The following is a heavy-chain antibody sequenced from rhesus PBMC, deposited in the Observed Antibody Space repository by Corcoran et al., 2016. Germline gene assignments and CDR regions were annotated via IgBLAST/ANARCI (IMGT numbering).Heavy chain of an antibody. CDR1: GGSISGYYF. CDR3: ARGGQPHDAFDF. CDR2: VDGNNANA. J-gene: IGHJ3*01. D-gene: IGHD1-1*01. Sequence: QVRLQQWGEGLVKPSETLSLTCAVYGGSISGYYFWTWIRQAPARGLEWIGNVDGNNANARYNSSLKNRVTISKDTSKKQFYLKLNSLTAADTAIYYCARGGQPHDAFDFWGQGLRVTVSS. V-gene: IGHV4-73*01.